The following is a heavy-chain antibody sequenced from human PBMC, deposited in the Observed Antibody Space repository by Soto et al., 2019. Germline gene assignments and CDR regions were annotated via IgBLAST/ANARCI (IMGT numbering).Heavy chain of an antibody. J-gene: IGHJ4*02. V-gene: IGHV4-31*03. CDR3: ARDAGSGDYVDY. CDR2: IFYSGST. CDR1: GGSISSTGYF. Sequence: QVQLQESGPGLVKPSQTLSLTCTVSGGSISSTGYFWTWIRQHPGKGLEWIGYIFYSGSTFHNPSLKSRVTIPVDTSTNQFSLELSSVTAADTAVYYCARDAGSGDYVDYWGQGTLVTVSS. D-gene: IGHD1-26*01.